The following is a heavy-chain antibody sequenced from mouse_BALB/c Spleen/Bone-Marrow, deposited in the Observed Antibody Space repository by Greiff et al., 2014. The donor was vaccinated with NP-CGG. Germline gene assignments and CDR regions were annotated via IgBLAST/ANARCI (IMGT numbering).Heavy chain of an antibody. CDR2: ISTGGSQT. D-gene: IGHD2-3*01. Sequence: DVHLVESGGDLVKPGGSLKLSCAASGFTFSSYGMSWVRQTPDKRLEWVATISTGGSQTHYTDSVKGRFTISRDNAKNTLYLQMSSLKSEDSAIYYCARRGYDNSYWYFGVWGAGTTVTVSS. CDR3: ARRGYDNSYWYFGV. J-gene: IGHJ1*01. CDR1: GFTFSSYG. V-gene: IGHV5-6*02.